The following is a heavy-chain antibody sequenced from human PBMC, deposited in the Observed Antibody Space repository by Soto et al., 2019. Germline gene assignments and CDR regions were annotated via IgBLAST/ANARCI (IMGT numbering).Heavy chain of an antibody. V-gene: IGHV4-30-2*01. J-gene: IGHJ5*02. CDR3: AGMPYTSGLRFDP. CDR1: GDSSSTSTYS. D-gene: IGHD6-19*01. CDR2: IYRSGVT. Sequence: HLQLQESGSGLVRPSQTLSLTCSFSGDSSSTSTYSWSWIRQPPGKALEWVGFIYRSGVTSYNPSLKSRLSISLDTSNNQCSLKLGSVTAADTAVYYCAGMPYTSGLRFDPWGPGTLVTVSS.